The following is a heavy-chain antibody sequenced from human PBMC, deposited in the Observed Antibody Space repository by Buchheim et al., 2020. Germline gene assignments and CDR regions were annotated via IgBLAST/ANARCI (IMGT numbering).Heavy chain of an antibody. D-gene: IGHD3-3*01. J-gene: IGHJ6*03. CDR2: INTNTGHP. CDR1: GYTFTSYA. V-gene: IGHV7-4-1*02. CDR3: ARGIELRFLEWLFPAYYYYYYYMDV. Sequence: QVQLVQSGSELKKPGASVKVSCKASGYTFTSYAMNWVRQAPGQGLEWMGWINTNTGHPTYAQGFTGRFVFSLDTSVSTAYLQISSLKAEDTAVYYCARGIELRFLEWLFPAYYYYYYYMDVWGKGTT.